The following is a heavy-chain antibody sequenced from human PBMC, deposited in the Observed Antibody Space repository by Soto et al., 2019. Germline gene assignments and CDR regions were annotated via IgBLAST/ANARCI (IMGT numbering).Heavy chain of an antibody. CDR3: GTGSAFDI. V-gene: IGHV3-15*01. CDR1: GITFSNSW. J-gene: IGHJ3*02. D-gene: IGHD1-26*01. Sequence: DAQLVESGGGLVEPGGSLRISCEASGITFSNSWMSWVRQAPGRGLEWVGQIKTKPDGETTNYAAPVKGRFTISRDDSKKTLYLQMNSLKIEDTAVYYCGTGSAFDIWGQGTMVTVSP. CDR2: IKTKPDGETT.